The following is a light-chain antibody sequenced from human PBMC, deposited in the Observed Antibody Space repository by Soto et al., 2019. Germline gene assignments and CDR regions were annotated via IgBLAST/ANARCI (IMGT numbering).Light chain of an antibody. Sequence: QSALTQPRSVSGSPGQSVTISCTGSSSDVGGYNYVSWYQHHPGKAPKLIIYDVTKRPSGVPDRFSASKSDNTASLTISGLQAEDEADYYRCSYAGSYIQGLFVGGTKLTVL. CDR1: SSDVGGYNY. V-gene: IGLV2-11*01. CDR2: DVT. J-gene: IGLJ2*01. CDR3: CSYAGSYIQGL.